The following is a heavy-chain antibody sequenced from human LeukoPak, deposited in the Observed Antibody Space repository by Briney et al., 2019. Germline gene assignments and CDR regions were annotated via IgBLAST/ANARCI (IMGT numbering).Heavy chain of an antibody. CDR2: INPNSGST. J-gene: IGHJ3*02. CDR1: GGTFSSYA. CDR3: ARDHGGTTMFVDAFDI. Sequence: GASVKVSCKASGGTFSSYAISWVRQGPGQGLEWMGWINPNSGSTNYAHNFQGRVTMTRDTSISTAYMELSSLRSDDTAVYYCARDHGGTTMFVDAFDIWGQGTMVTVSS. D-gene: IGHD3-3*01. V-gene: IGHV1-2*02.